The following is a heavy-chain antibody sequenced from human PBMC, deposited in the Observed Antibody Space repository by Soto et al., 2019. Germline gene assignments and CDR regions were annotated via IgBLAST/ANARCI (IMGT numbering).Heavy chain of an antibody. J-gene: IGHJ3*02. CDR1: CYTFTSYG. CDR3: ETKGGSGWDAFDI. V-gene: IGHV1-18*01. D-gene: IGHD6-19*01. Sequence: GXSGKVSFKASCYTFTSYGISWVRQAPGQGLEWMGWISAYNGNTNYAQKLQGRVTMTTDTSTSTAYMELRSLRSDDTAVYYCETKGGSGWDAFDIWGQGTMVTVSS. CDR2: ISAYNGNT.